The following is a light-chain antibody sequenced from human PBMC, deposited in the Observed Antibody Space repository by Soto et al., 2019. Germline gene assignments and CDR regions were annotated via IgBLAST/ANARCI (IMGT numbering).Light chain of an antibody. CDR2: GAS. Sequence: EIVMTQSPATLSVSPGEEATLSCRASQSVSSNLAWYQQKPGQAPRLLIYGASTRATGVPARFSGSGSGTDFTLTISSLQSEDFAVYYCQQYNDWPPRYTFGQGTKVDIK. J-gene: IGKJ2*01. CDR3: QQYNDWPPRYT. V-gene: IGKV3-15*01. CDR1: QSVSSN.